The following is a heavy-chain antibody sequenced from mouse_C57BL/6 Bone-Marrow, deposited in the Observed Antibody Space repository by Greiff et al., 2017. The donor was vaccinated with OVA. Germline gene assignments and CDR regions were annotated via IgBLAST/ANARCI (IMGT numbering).Heavy chain of an antibody. D-gene: IGHD2-3*01. Sequence: VQLKQSGPVLVKPGASVKMSCKASGYTFTDYYMNWVKQSHGKSLEWIGVINPYNGGTSYNQKFKGKATLTVDKSSSTAYMELNSLTSEDSAVYYCARRRIDGYFSYWYFDVWGTGTTVTVSS. CDR3: ARRRIDGYFSYWYFDV. V-gene: IGHV1-19*01. CDR1: GYTFTDYY. J-gene: IGHJ1*03. CDR2: INPYNGGT.